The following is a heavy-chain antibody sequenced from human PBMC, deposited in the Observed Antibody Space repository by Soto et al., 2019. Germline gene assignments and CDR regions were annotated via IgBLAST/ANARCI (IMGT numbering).Heavy chain of an antibody. V-gene: IGHV3-74*01. J-gene: IGHJ6*02. Sequence: EVQLGESGGGLVQPGGSLRLSCAASGFTFSSKWMHWVRQAPGKGLVWVAGISGDESSTIYADSVKGRFTISRDNAKNTLYLQMNSLRAEDTAVYYCARGYRGAPGMDVWGQGTTVTVSS. CDR2: ISGDESST. D-gene: IGHD5-12*01. CDR3: ARGYRGAPGMDV. CDR1: GFTFSSKW.